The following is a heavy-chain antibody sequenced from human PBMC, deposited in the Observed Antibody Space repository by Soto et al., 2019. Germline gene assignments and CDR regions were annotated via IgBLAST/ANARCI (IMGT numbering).Heavy chain of an antibody. V-gene: IGHV1-18*01. CDR2: VGTANANT. D-gene: IGHD2-21*01. CDR3: SRELNTDPTAYYSFDY. J-gene: IGHJ4*02. CDR1: GYAFTAYG. Sequence: GASVKVSCKTSGYAFTAYGLAWLRQAPGQRPEWLGWVGTANANTNYAEKFQGRVTMTSDRSTTTTYMELRSLRSDDTAVYYFSRELNTDPTAYYSFDYWGQGTRGTVSA.